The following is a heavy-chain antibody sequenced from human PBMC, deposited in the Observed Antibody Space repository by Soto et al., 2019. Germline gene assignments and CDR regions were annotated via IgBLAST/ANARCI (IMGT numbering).Heavy chain of an antibody. J-gene: IGHJ4*02. CDR1: GGSISSGDYF. V-gene: IGHV4-30-4*01. CDR3: ARVKAGVVY. Sequence: PSETLSLTCTVSGGSISSGDYFRSWIRQPPGKGLEWIGYIYYSGSTYYNPSLKSRVTISVDTSKNQFSLKLSSVTAADTAVYYCARVKAGVVYWGQGTLVTVSS. CDR2: IYYSGST. D-gene: IGHD6-13*01.